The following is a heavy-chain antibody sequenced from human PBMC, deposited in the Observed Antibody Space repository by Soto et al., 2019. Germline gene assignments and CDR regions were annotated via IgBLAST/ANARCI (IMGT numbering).Heavy chain of an antibody. CDR2: IYPSGST. J-gene: IGHJ4*02. Sequence: GTPSETLSLTCAVSGGSISSNNWWSWVRQSPGKGLEWIAEIYPSGSTNYNPSLKSRVTISVDKSKSQFSLRLSSVTAADTAIYYCARRPLFDYWGQGALVTVSS. V-gene: IGHV4-4*02. CDR1: GGSISSNNW. CDR3: ARRPLFDY.